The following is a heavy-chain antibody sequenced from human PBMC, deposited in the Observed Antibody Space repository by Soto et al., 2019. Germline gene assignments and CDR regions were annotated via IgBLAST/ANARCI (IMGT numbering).Heavy chain of an antibody. CDR3: SSSSSYIYYADSVKGRFTISRDNSKNTLYLQMNSLRAEDTAVYYCAKFPGTGRGYDILTGYFGDY. J-gene: IGHJ4*02. V-gene: IGHV3-15*07. CDR2: IKSKINGASI. CDR1: GFTFNRAW. D-gene: IGHD3-22*01. Sequence: GGSLRLSCAASGFTFNRAWMNWVRQTPGKGLEWVGRIKSKINGASIDYAATGRVRFTISRDNSEHTVSLDMQSVNAEDTAVSSISSSSSYIYYADSVKGRFTISRDNSKNTLYLQMNSLRAEDTAVYYCAKFPGTGRGYDILTGYFGDYWGQGTLVTVSS.